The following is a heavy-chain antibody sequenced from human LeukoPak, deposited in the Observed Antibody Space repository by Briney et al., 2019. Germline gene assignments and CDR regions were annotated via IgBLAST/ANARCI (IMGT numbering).Heavy chain of an antibody. Sequence: GGSLRLSCAASGFTFSSYAMHWVRQAPGKGLEWVAVISYDGSNKYYADSVKGRFTISRDNAKNSLYLQMNSLRAEDTAVYYCAREQTGDWGAFDIWGQGKMVTVSS. CDR2: ISYDGSNK. J-gene: IGHJ3*02. D-gene: IGHD3-16*01. CDR3: AREQTGDWGAFDI. V-gene: IGHV3-30-3*01. CDR1: GFTFSSYA.